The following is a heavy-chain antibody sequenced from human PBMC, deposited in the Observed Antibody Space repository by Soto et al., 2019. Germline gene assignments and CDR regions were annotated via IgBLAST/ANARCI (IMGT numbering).Heavy chain of an antibody. V-gene: IGHV3-23*01. J-gene: IGHJ5*02. CDR3: AKDLTSMVRVVLPSP. CDR1: GFTFSKYA. Sequence: EVQLLQSGGGWVQPGGSLRLSCAASGFTFSKYAMAWVRQAPGKGLEWVPSISGSGVIKYYADSVQGRFTISRDNSNNTLSVQMNSLRVEDTAIYYCAKDLTSMVRVVLPSPWGQGILVTVSS. CDR2: ISGSGVIK. D-gene: IGHD3-10*01.